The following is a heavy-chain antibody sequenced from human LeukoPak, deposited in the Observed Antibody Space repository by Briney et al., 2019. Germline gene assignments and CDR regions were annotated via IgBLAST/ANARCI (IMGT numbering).Heavy chain of an antibody. J-gene: IGHJ4*02. D-gene: IGHD1-26*01. V-gene: IGHV3-43D*03. CDR1: GFTFDDYA. CDR2: ISWDGGST. CDR3: AKDGSLGGSYQYYFDY. Sequence: GGSLRLSCAASGFTFDDYAMHWVRQAPGKGLEWVSLISWDGGSTYYADSVKGRFTISRDNSKNSLYLQMNSLRAEDTALYYCAKDGSLGGSYQYYFDYWGQGTLVTVSS.